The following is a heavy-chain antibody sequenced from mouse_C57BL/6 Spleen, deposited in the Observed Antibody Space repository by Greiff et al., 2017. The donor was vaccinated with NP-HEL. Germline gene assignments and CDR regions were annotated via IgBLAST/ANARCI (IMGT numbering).Heavy chain of an antibody. V-gene: IGHV1-82*01. CDR2: IYPGDGDT. Sequence: VQLQQSGPELVKPGASVKISCKASGYAFSSSWMNWVKQRPGKGLEWIGRIYPGDGDTNYNGKVKGKATLTADKSSSTAYMQLSSLTSEDSAVYFCARRATVAYAMDYWGQGTSVTVSS. D-gene: IGHD1-1*01. J-gene: IGHJ4*01. CDR3: ARRATVAYAMDY. CDR1: GYAFSSSW.